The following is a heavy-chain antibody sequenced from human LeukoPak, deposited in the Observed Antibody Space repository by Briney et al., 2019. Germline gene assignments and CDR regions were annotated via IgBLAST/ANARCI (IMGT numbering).Heavy chain of an antibody. CDR3: ARDYRGYGAFDI. CDR1: GGSITSGDYY. J-gene: IGHJ3*02. CDR2: IYYSGST. D-gene: IGHD3-22*01. V-gene: IGHV4-30-4*08. Sequence: PSETLSLTCTVSGGSITSGDYYWNWIRQPPGKGLEWIGYIYYSGSTYYNPSLKSRVTISVDTSKNQFSPKLSSVTAADTAVYYCARDYRGYGAFDIWGQGTMVTVSS.